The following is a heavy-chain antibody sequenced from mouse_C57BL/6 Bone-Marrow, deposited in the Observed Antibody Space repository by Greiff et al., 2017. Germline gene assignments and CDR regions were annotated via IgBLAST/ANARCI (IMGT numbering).Heavy chain of an antibody. J-gene: IGHJ2*01. CDR2: INPNNGGT. CDR1: GYTFTDYY. CDR3: AREGLYYDYAVGYFDY. Sequence: VQLQQSGPELVKPGASVKISCKASGYTFTDYYMNWVKQSHGKSLEWIGDINPNNGGTSYNQKFKGKATLTVDKSSSTAYMELRSLTSEDSAVYYCAREGLYYDYAVGYFDYWGQGTTLTVSS. D-gene: IGHD2-4*01. V-gene: IGHV1-26*01.